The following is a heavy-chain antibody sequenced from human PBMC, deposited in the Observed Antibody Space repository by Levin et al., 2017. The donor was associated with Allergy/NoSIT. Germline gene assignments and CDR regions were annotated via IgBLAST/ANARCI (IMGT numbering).Heavy chain of an antibody. Sequence: ASVKVSCKASGGTFSSYAISWVRQAPGQGLEWMGGIIPIFGTANYAQKFQGRVTITADESTSTAYMELSSLRSEDTAVYYCARSEGPLAYCGGDCYRYDYYGMDVWGQGTTVTVSS. J-gene: IGHJ6*02. D-gene: IGHD2-21*02. V-gene: IGHV1-69*13. CDR3: ARSEGPLAYCGGDCYRYDYYGMDV. CDR2: IIPIFGTA. CDR1: GGTFSSYA.